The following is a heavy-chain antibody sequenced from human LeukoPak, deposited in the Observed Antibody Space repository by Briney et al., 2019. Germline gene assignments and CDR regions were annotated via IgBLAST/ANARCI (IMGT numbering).Heavy chain of an antibody. V-gene: IGHV3-23*01. CDR2: ISGSGGST. CDR3: VRKASSYGYFDY. Sequence: GGSLRLSCAASGFTFSSYAMSWVRQAPGKGLEWVSGISGSGGSTYYADSVKGRFTISRDNSKDTLYLEMNNLRAEDTAVYYCVRKASSYGYFDYWGQGALVTVSS. D-gene: IGHD5-18*01. CDR1: GFTFSSYA. J-gene: IGHJ4*02.